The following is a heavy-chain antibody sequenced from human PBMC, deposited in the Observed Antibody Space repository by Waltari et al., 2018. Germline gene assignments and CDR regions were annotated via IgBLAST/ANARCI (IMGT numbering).Heavy chain of an antibody. Sequence: EVQLVESGGGLVQPGGSLRLSCAASGFTFSSYWMSWVRQAPGKGLEWVANKKQDGSEKYYVDSVKGRITISRDNAKNTLYLQMNSLRAEDTAVYYCAKDHYEYSSSSGDYWGQGTLVTVSS. CDR3: AKDHYEYSSSSGDY. V-gene: IGHV3-7*03. D-gene: IGHD6-6*01. CDR2: KKQDGSEK. J-gene: IGHJ4*02. CDR1: GFTFSSYW.